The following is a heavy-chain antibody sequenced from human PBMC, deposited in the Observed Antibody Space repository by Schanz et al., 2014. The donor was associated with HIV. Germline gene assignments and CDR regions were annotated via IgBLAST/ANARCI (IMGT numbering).Heavy chain of an antibody. CDR2: TWYDGSNK. V-gene: IGHV3-33*08. Sequence: VQLVESGGGLVQRGGSLRLSCAASGFAVSSNFLNWVRQTPGKGLEWVAVTWYDGSNKYYADSVKGRFTISRDNSKNTLFLQMNSLRAEDTAVYFCARDVAGCSGTSCYSDAFDIWGQGTLVTVSS. J-gene: IGHJ3*02. D-gene: IGHD2-2*01. CDR1: GFAVSSNF. CDR3: ARDVAGCSGTSCYSDAFDI.